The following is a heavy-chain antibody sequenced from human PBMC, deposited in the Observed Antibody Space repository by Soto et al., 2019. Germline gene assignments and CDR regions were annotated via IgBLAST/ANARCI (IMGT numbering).Heavy chain of an antibody. CDR1: GDSISNYY. V-gene: IGHV4-59*08. Sequence: SETLSLTCSFSGDSISNYYWSWIRQPPGKGLEWIGYISYSGSTNYNPSLKSRVTISVDTSKNQFSLKLNSVTAADTAVYYCARRGASGTYIDHWGQGTQVTVSS. J-gene: IGHJ4*02. CDR2: ISYSGST. D-gene: IGHD3-10*01. CDR3: ARRGASGTYIDH.